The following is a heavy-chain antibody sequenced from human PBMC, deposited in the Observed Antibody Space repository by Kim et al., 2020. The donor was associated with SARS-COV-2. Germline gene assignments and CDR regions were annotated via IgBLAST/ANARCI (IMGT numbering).Heavy chain of an antibody. CDR3: ARGGYGYVDY. D-gene: IGHD5-18*01. J-gene: IGHJ4*02. CDR2: ST. Sequence: STYYNPSLKSRVTISVDTSKNQFSLKLSSVTAADTAVYYCARGGYGYVDYWGQGTLVTVSS. V-gene: IGHV4-30-2*05.